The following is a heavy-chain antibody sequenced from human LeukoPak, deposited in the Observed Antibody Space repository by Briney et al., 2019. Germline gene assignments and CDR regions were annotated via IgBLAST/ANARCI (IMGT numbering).Heavy chain of an antibody. CDR1: GFTFSSYW. J-gene: IGHJ5*02. Sequence: GGSLRLPCVASGFTFSSYWMHWVRHDPEKGLVWVSHISNDGTRANYADSVRGRFTISRDDARNTLYLQMNNLRAEDTAVYYCVRDLLNWFDPWGQGTLVTVSS. CDR2: ISNDGTRA. D-gene: IGHD2-15*01. V-gene: IGHV3-74*01. CDR3: VRDLLNWFDP.